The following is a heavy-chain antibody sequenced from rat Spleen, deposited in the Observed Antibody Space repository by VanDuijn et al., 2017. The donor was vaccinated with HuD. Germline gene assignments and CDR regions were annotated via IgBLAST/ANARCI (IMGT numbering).Heavy chain of an antibody. J-gene: IGHJ2*01. Sequence: EVQLVESGGGLVQPGRSMKLSCAASGFTFSHYDMAWVRQTPKKGLEWVAFLSYDGSKTFYRDSVKGRFTISRDNTKSTLYLQMDSLRSEDTATYYWARRHYGYTDYFDYWGQGVMVTVSS. CDR1: GFTFSHYD. CDR3: ARRHYGYTDYFDY. CDR2: LSYDGSKT. D-gene: IGHD1-9*01. V-gene: IGHV5-25*01.